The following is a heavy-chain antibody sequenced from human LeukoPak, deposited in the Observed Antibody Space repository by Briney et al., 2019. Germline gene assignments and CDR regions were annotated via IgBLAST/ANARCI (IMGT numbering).Heavy chain of an antibody. V-gene: IGHV3-7*04. J-gene: IGHJ3*02. D-gene: IGHD2-15*01. CDR1: GFTFSSYA. CDR2: IKQDGSEK. CDR3: ARAFRYCSGGTCYHHDAFDI. Sequence: PGGSLRLSCAASGFTFSSYAMSWVRQAPGKGLEWVANIKQDGSEKYYVDSVKGRFTISRDNAKSSLYLQMNSLRAEDTAVYYCARAFRYCSGGTCYHHDAFDIWGQGTMVTVSS.